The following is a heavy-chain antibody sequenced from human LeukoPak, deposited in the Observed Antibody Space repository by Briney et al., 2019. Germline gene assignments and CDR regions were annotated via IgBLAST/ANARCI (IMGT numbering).Heavy chain of an antibody. D-gene: IGHD6-25*01. V-gene: IGHV3-21*01. CDR2: ISTVSTYK. J-gene: IGHJ6*03. Sequence: GGSLRLSCAASGFTFTDYSMTWVRQAPGKGLEWVSSISTVSTYKFYSDSVKGRFTISRDNAKNILYLRMSSLSAEDTAVYYCARDGSGFYLYYYIDVWGGGTSVTVSS. CDR3: ARDGSGFYLYYYIDV. CDR1: GFTFTDYS.